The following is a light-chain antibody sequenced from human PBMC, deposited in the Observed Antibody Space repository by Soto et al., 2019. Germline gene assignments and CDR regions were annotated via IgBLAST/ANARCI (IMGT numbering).Light chain of an antibody. Sequence: DIKMTQSPASLSASVGDRVTITFRASQSISSYLNWYQQKPGKAPKLLIYAASSLQSGVPSRFSASGSGTDFTLTVGGLQPEDAATYYCQQTKGFPLTFGGRTKVDIK. CDR2: AAS. CDR1: QSISSY. J-gene: IGKJ4*01. CDR3: QQTKGFPLT. V-gene: IGKV1-39*01.